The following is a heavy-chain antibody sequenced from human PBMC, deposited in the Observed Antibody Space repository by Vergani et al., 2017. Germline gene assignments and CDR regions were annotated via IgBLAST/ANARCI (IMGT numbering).Heavy chain of an antibody. Sequence: QVQLVQSGAEVKKPGASVKVSCKVSGYTLTELSMHWVRQAPGKGLEWMGGFDPEDGETSYAQKFQGRVTMTEDTSTDTAYMELSSLRSEDTAVYYCATGLSQGITMIVVVIPQFDYWGQGTLVTVSS. V-gene: IGHV1-24*01. D-gene: IGHD3-22*01. CDR2: FDPEDGET. CDR3: ATGLSQGITMIVVVIPQFDY. J-gene: IGHJ4*02. CDR1: GYTLTELS.